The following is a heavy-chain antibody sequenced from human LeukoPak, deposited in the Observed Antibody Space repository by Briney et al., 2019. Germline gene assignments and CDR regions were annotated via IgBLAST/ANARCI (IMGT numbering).Heavy chain of an antibody. V-gene: IGHV3-21*04. CDR1: GFTFSSYS. Sequence: GGSLRLSCAASGFTFSSYSMNWVRQAPGKGLEWVSSISSSSSYIYYADSVKGRFTISRDNSKNTLYLQMNSLRAEDTAVYYCAKDLVRTFDYWGQGTLVTVSS. CDR2: ISSSSSYI. CDR3: AKDLVRTFDY. J-gene: IGHJ4*02. D-gene: IGHD3-9*01.